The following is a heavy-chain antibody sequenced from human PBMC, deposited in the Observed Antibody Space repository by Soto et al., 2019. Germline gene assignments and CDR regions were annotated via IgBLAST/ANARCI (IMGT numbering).Heavy chain of an antibody. D-gene: IGHD3-10*01. CDR1: GGSISSGGYY. CDR2: IYYSGST. CDR3: ARYLRGERGGNKAAQPQDAFDI. Sequence: SETLSLTCTVSGGSISSGGYYWSWIRQHPGKGLEWIGYIYYSGSTYYNPSLKSRVTISVDTSKNQFSLKLSSVTAADTAVYYCARYLRGERGGNKAAQPQDAFDIWGQGTMVTVSS. V-gene: IGHV4-31*03. J-gene: IGHJ3*02.